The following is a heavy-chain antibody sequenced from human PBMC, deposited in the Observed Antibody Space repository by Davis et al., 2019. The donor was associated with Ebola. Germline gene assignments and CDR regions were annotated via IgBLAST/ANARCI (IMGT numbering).Heavy chain of an antibody. CDR2: IHSSGTT. D-gene: IGHD3-10*01. CDR1: GGSISSYY. V-gene: IGHV4-59*01. J-gene: IGHJ4*02. CDR3: ARHYGSGTYPLDY. Sequence: SETLSLTCTVSGGSISSYYWSWIRQPPGKGLEWIAYIHSSGTTNYNPSLKGRVTISVDTSRNEFSLRLTSVTAADAAVYYCARHYGSGTYPLDYWGQGTLVTVSS.